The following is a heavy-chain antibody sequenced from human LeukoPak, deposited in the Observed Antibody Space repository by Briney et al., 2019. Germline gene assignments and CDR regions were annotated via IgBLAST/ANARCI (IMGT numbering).Heavy chain of an antibody. CDR2: INSDDNVT. Sequence: GGSLRLSCAGSGFTFNSYWMHWFRPAAGKGLVWVSRINSDDNVTSYADSFKGPFTISRDNAKNTLYLQMNSLRAEDKAVYYCARSIAVVTATFGYWGQGTLVTVSS. CDR3: ARSIAVVTATFGY. D-gene: IGHD2-15*01. CDR1: GFTFNSYW. J-gene: IGHJ4*02. V-gene: IGHV3-74*01.